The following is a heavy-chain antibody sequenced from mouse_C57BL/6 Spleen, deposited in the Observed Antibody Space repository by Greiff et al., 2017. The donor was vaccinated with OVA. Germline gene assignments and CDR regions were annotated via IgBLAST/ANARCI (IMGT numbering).Heavy chain of an antibody. J-gene: IGHJ4*01. D-gene: IGHD1-1*01. V-gene: IGHV1-81*01. CDR1: GYTFTSYG. CDR3: ARSVLLGATDY. CDR2: IYPRSGNT. Sequence: QVHVKQSGAELARPGASVKLSCKASGYTFTSYGISWVKQRPGQGLEWIGEIYPRSGNTYYNEKFKGKATLTADKSSSTAYMELRSLTSEDSAVYFCARSVLLGATDYWGQGTSVTVSS.